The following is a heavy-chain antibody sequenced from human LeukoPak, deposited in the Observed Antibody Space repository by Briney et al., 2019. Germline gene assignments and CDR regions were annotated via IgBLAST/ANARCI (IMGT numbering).Heavy chain of an antibody. D-gene: IGHD5-18*01. CDR2: IYSGGST. CDR3: AAGRNSYGYFDY. J-gene: IGHJ4*02. V-gene: IGHV3-53*01. Sequence: PGGSLRLSCAASGFTVSSNYMSWVRQAPGKGLEWVSVIYSGGSTYYADSVKGRFTISRDNAKNSLYLQMNSLRAEDTAVYYCAAGRNSYGYFDYWGQGTLVTVSS. CDR1: GFTVSSNY.